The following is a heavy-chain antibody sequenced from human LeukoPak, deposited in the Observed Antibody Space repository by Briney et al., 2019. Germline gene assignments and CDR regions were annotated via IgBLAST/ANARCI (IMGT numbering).Heavy chain of an antibody. J-gene: IGHJ6*03. CDR1: GFSLSNYG. V-gene: IGHV3-33*01. CDR3: ARDHRPEIQYYYMDV. Sequence: GGSLRLSCAASGFSLSNYGMHWVRQAPGKGLEWVXALLYDGNTKHYADSVKGRFTISRDISKNTFYLQMNSLTAEDTAVYYCARDHRPEIQYYYMDVWGKGTTVAVSS. D-gene: IGHD1-14*01. CDR2: LLYDGNTK.